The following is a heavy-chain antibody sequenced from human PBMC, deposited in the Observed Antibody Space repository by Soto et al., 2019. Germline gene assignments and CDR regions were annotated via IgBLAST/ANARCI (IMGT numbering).Heavy chain of an antibody. D-gene: IGHD3-3*01. CDR3: AKVSRGPDFWSGYYIYYYGMDV. CDR2: ISGSGGST. J-gene: IGHJ6*02. V-gene: IGHV3-23*01. CDR1: GFTFSSYA. Sequence: GGSLRLSCAASGFTFSSYAMSWVRQAPGKGLEWVSAISGSGGSTYYADSVKGRFTISRDNSKNTLYLQMNSLRAEDTAVYYCAKVSRGPDFWSGYYIYYYGMDVWGQGTTVTVSS.